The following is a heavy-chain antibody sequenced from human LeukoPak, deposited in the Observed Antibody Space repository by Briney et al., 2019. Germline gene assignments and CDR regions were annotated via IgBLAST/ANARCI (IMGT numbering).Heavy chain of an antibody. Sequence: GASVKVSCKATGGTFSSYAISWVRQAPGQGLEWMGGIIPIFGTANYAQKLQGRVTITADESTSTAYMELSSLRSEDTAVYYCASYDSSGYRPFDYWGQGTLVTVSS. D-gene: IGHD3-22*01. CDR3: ASYDSSGYRPFDY. CDR2: IIPIFGTA. J-gene: IGHJ4*02. V-gene: IGHV1-69*13. CDR1: GGTFSSYA.